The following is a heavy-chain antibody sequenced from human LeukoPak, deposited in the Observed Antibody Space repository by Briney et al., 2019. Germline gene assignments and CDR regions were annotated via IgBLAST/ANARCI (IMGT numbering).Heavy chain of an antibody. D-gene: IGHD3-22*01. Sequence: PGGSLRLSCAASGFTFEDYTMHWVRQAPGKTLEWVSLISWDGTTYYTDSVKGRFTISRDNSKNSLCLQMDTLRSEDTASYYCVKDLSYESSGYVFDYWGQGTLVTVSS. CDR1: GFTFEDYT. CDR2: ISWDGTT. J-gene: IGHJ4*02. V-gene: IGHV3-43*01. CDR3: VKDLSYESSGYVFDY.